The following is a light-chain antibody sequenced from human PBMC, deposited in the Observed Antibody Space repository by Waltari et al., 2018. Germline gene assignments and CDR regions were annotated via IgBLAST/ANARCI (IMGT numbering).Light chain of an antibody. J-gene: IGLJ2*01. CDR1: TSAIGYYNS. V-gene: IGLV2-23*02. CDR3: SSYAGSGTFI. Sequence: QAAPTQSPSVSGSAGPSVNISGTGTTSAIGYYNSVSCDQQHPVKAPKIMIYEVSKRPSGVSDRFSGSKSGNTASLTISGLQAEDEADYYCSSYAGSGTFIFGGGTRLTVL. CDR2: EVS.